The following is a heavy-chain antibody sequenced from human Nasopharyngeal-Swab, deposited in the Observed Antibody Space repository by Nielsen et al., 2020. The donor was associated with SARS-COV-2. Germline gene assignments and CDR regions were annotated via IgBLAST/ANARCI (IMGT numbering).Heavy chain of an antibody. CDR3: ARGDTIFGKGSYDAFDI. CDR2: IIPIFGTA. Sequence: SVKVSCKASGGTFSSYAMSWVRQAPGQGLEWMGGIIPIFGTANYAQKFQGRVTITADKSTSTAYMELSSLRSEDTAVYYCARGDTIFGKGSYDAFDIWGQGTMVTVSS. J-gene: IGHJ3*02. D-gene: IGHD3-3*01. V-gene: IGHV1-69*06. CDR1: GGTFSSYA.